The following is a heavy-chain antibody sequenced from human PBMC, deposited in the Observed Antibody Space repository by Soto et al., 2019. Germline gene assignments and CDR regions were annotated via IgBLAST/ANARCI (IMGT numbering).Heavy chain of an antibody. CDR1: GGSISSSNW. CDR2: IYHSGST. CDR3: ARDGSSQLLGFYGMDV. V-gene: IGHV4-4*02. Sequence: PSETLSLTCAVSGGSISSSNWWSWVRQPPGKGLEWIGEIYHSGSTNYNPSLKSRVTISVDKSKNQFSLKLSSVTAADTAVYYCARDGSSQLLGFYGMDVWGQGTTVTVSS. J-gene: IGHJ6*02. D-gene: IGHD2-2*01.